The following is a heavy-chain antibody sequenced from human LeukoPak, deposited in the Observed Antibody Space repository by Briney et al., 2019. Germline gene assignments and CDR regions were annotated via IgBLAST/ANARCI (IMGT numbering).Heavy chain of an antibody. Sequence: GGSLRLACAASGFTFRNYWMSWVRQAPGKGLGWVANMDQEGSEKYYVDSVKGRFTISRDNAKTSLYLQMNSLRAEDTAVYYCARNSRVGFDYWGRGILVTVSS. D-gene: IGHD1-26*01. J-gene: IGHJ4*02. CDR1: GFTFRNYW. CDR2: MDQEGSEK. V-gene: IGHV3-7*03. CDR3: ARNSRVGFDY.